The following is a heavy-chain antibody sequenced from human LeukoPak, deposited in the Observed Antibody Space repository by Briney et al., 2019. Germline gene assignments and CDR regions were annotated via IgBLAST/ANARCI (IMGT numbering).Heavy chain of an antibody. V-gene: IGHV1-2*02. D-gene: IGHD2-15*01. CDR2: INPTSGDT. CDR1: GYTFTGYY. CDR3: ATVRDIVVGGGPYYFDY. Sequence: ASVKVSCKASGYTFTGYYMHWVRQAPGQGLEWMGWINPTSGDTNYAQKFQGRVTMTRDTSITTAYMELSRLKSDDTAVYYCATVRDIVVGGGPYYFDYWGQGTLVTVSS. J-gene: IGHJ4*02.